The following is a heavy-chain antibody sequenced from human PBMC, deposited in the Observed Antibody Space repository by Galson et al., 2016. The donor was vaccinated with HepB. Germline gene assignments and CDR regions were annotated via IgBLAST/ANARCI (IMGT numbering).Heavy chain of an antibody. Sequence: SETLSLTCAVSGGSISSSNWWTWVRQSPGKGLEWIREIFHDGGSNYNPSLKSRVTISLDKAMNHFSLKLKSLTAADTAVYYCARASGRGRTINDYGDYALAYWGQGTVVTVSS. CDR1: GGSISSSNW. D-gene: IGHD4-17*01. CDR2: IFHDGGS. CDR3: ARASGRGRTINDYGDYALAY. V-gene: IGHV4-4*02. J-gene: IGHJ4*02.